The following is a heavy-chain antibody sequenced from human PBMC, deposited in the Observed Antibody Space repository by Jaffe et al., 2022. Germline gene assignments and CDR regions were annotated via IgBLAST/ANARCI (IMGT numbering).Heavy chain of an antibody. CDR1: GGSFSGYY. V-gene: IGHV4-34*01. CDR3: ARGWLLLRNFDY. Sequence: QVQLQQWGAGLLKPSETLSLTCAVYGGSFSGYYWSWIRQPPGKGLEWIGEINHSGSTNYNPSLKSRVTISVDTSKNQFSLKLSSVTAADTAVYYCARGWLLLRNFDYWGQGTLVTVSS. J-gene: IGHJ4*02. D-gene: IGHD3-22*01. CDR2: INHSGST.